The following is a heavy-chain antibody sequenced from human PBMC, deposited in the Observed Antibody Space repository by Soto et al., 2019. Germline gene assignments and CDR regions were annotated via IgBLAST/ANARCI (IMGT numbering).Heavy chain of an antibody. CDR2: ISGSGGST. V-gene: IGHV3-23*01. Sequence: GGSLRLSCAASGFTFSSYAMSWVRQAPGKGLEWVSAISGSGGSTYYADSVKGRFTISRDNSKNTLYLQMNSLRAEDTAVYYCAKVRGTIFGVVYYYYGMDVWGQGTTVTVSS. CDR3: AKVRGTIFGVVYYYYGMDV. CDR1: GFTFSSYA. J-gene: IGHJ6*02. D-gene: IGHD3-3*01.